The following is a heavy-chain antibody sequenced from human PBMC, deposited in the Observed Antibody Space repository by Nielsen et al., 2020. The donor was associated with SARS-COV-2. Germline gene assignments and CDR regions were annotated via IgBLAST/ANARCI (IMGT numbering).Heavy chain of an antibody. CDR1: GYTFTSYG. V-gene: IGHV1-69*13. D-gene: IGHD3-22*01. CDR2: IIPIFGTA. CDR3: ARSYYYDSSGYYEDY. J-gene: IGHJ4*02. Sequence: SVEVSCKASGYTFTSYGISWVRQAPGQGLEWMGGIIPIFGTANYAQKFQGRVTITADESTSTAYMELSSLRSEDTAVYYCARSYYYDSSGYYEDYWGQGTLVTVSS.